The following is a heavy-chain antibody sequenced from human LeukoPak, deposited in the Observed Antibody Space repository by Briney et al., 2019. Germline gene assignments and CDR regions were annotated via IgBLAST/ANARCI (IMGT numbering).Heavy chain of an antibody. CDR1: GFTFSSYG. CDR3: AKLNSSGYYYGY. CDR2: IRYDGSNK. Sequence: GGSLRLSCAASGFTFSSYGMHWVRQAPGKGLEWVAFIRYDGSNKYYADSVKGRFTISRDNSKNTLYLQMNSLRAEDTAVSYCAKLNSSGYYYGYLGQGTLVAVSS. V-gene: IGHV3-30*02. D-gene: IGHD3-22*01. J-gene: IGHJ4*02.